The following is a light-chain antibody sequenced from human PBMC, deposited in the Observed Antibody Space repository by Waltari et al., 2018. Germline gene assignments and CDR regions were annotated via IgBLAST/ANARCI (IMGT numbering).Light chain of an antibody. CDR1: QSVSSN. Sequence: ELVMTQSPATLSVSPGERATLSCRASQSVSSNLAWYQQKPGQAPRLLIFGASTRATGIPARFSVSGSGTDFTLTISSLQPEDFATYYCQQSYGTPPTFGQGTKVEIK. V-gene: IGKV3-15*01. CDR2: GAS. J-gene: IGKJ1*01. CDR3: QQSYGTPPT.